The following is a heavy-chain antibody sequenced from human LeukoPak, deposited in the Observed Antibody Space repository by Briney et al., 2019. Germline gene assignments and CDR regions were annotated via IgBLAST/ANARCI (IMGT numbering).Heavy chain of an antibody. CDR2: IIPIFGTA. V-gene: IGHV1-69*13. J-gene: IGHJ4*02. D-gene: IGHD3-22*01. CDR1: GGTFSSYA. Sequence: SVKVSCKASGGTFSSYAISWVRQAPGQGLEWMGGIIPIFGTANYAQKFQGRVTITADESTSTVYMEMSSLKFEDTAVYYCARGWEYDSGGRPTAYVYWGQGTLVTVSS. CDR3: ARGWEYDSGGRPTAYVY.